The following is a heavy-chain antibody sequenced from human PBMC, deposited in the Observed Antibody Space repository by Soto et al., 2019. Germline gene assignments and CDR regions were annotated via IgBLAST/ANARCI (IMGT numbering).Heavy chain of an antibody. Sequence: PSETLSLTCAVYGGSFSGYYWSWIRQPPGKGLEWIGEINHSGSTNYNPSLKSRVTISVDTSKNQFSLKLSSVTAADTAVYYCARDNQQQLGPFDYWGQGTLVTVSS. V-gene: IGHV4-34*01. D-gene: IGHD6-13*01. CDR2: INHSGST. CDR1: GGSFSGYY. J-gene: IGHJ4*02. CDR3: ARDNQQQLGPFDY.